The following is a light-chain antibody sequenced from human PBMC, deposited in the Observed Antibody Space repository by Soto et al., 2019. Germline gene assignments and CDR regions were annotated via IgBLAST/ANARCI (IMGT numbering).Light chain of an antibody. CDR1: QSVSSPY. V-gene: IGKV3-20*01. J-gene: IGKJ3*01. CDR2: GAS. Sequence: EVVLTQSPVTLSLSPGERATLSCRASQSVSSPYLAWYQQKPGQPPRLLIYGASSRATDIPDRFIGSGSGTHFTLTIARLAPEDFAMYYCQQHGSSPFTFGPGTNVDI. CDR3: QQHGSSPFT.